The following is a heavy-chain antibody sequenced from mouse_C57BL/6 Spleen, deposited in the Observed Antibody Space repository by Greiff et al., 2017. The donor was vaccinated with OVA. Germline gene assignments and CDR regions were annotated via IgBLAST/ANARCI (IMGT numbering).Heavy chain of an antibody. V-gene: IGHV1-80*01. CDR1: GYAFSSYW. Sequence: QVQLQQSGAELVKPGASVKISCKASGYAFSSYWMNWVKQRPGKGLEWIGQIYPGDGDTNYNGTFKGKATLTADTSSSTAYMELSSLTSEDYAVDCCARFRFYYGGGYFDYGGQGTTLTVSS. CDR3: ARFRFYYGGGYFDY. D-gene: IGHD1-1*02. J-gene: IGHJ2*01. CDR2: IYPGDGDT.